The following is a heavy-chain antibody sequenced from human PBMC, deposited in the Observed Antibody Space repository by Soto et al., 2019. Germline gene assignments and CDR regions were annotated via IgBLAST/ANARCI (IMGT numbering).Heavy chain of an antibody. V-gene: IGHV1-18*01. CDR2: TSAYNGNS. CDR1: GYTFTSYG. J-gene: IGHJ4*02. D-gene: IGHD4-17*01. CDR3: ARGGTTVVTYFDY. Sequence: ASVKVSCKASGYTFTSYGISWVRQAPGQGLEWVGWTSAYNGNSNYAQKYHGRVTMTTDTSTSTAYMELSSLRSEDTAVYYCARGGTTVVTYFDYWGQGTLVTVSS.